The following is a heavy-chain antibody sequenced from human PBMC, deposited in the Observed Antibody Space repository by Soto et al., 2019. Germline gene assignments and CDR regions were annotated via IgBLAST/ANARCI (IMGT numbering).Heavy chain of an antibody. CDR2: ISNDGGSQ. J-gene: IGHJ1*01. V-gene: IGHV3-30-3*01. D-gene: IGHD2-15*01. CDR1: GFTFSTYV. Sequence: QVQLVESGGGVVQPGRSLRLSCAASGFTFSTYVMHWVRQAPGKGLEWVAGISNDGGSQHYTDSVKGRFTISRDNSKNTLYVRMDRLRAEDTAVYYCAHGNVSCGHAGTFQPWGEGSLVSVSS. CDR3: AHGNVSCGHAGTFQP.